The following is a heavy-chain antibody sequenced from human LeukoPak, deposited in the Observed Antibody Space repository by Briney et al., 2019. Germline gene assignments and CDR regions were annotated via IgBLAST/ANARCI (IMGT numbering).Heavy chain of an antibody. Sequence: GASVKVSFKASGGTFSSYAISWVRQAPGQGLEWMGGIIPIFGTANYAQKFQGRVTITADESTSTAYMELSSLRSEDTAVYYCARLVPAAIPNGDYWGQGTLVTVSS. D-gene: IGHD2-2*02. CDR1: GGTFSSYA. CDR2: IIPIFGTA. J-gene: IGHJ4*02. V-gene: IGHV1-69*13. CDR3: ARLVPAAIPNGDY.